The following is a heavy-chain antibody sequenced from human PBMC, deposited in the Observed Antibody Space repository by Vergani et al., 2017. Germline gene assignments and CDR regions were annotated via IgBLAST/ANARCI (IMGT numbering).Heavy chain of an antibody. Sequence: QVQLVQSGAEVKKPGASVKVSCKVSGYTLTELSMPWVRQAPGKGLEWMGGFDPEDGETIYAQKFQGRVTMTEDTSTDTSYMELSSLSSEDTAVYYCATAYYYDRSGSPDAFDIWGQGTMVTVSS. D-gene: IGHD3-22*01. J-gene: IGHJ3*02. V-gene: IGHV1-24*01. CDR3: ATAYYYDRSGSPDAFDI. CDR1: GYTLTELS. CDR2: FDPEDGET.